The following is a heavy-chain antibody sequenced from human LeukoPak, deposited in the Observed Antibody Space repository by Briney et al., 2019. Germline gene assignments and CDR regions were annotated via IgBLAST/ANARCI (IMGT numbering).Heavy chain of an antibody. D-gene: IGHD3-10*01. CDR3: ARGNYGSGSYYVGDAFDI. CDR1: GFTVSSNY. V-gene: IGHV3-66*01. CDR2: IYSGGST. Sequence: PGGPLRLSCAASGFTVSSNYMSWVRQAPGKGLEWVSVIYSGGSTYYADSVKGRVTISRDNSKNTLYLQMNSLRAEDTAVYYCARGNYGSGSYYVGDAFDIWGQGTMVTVSS. J-gene: IGHJ3*02.